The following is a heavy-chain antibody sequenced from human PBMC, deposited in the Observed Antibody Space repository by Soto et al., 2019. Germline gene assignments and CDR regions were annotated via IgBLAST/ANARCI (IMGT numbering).Heavy chain of an antibody. CDR2: ISSGGRNT. J-gene: IGHJ4*02. V-gene: IGHV3-48*02. Sequence: PGGSLRLSCTASGFMLSTYSMNWVRQAPGRGLEWIAYISSGGRNTYYADSVKGRLTISRDNAENSLYLHVVSLRDEDTAVYYCVRDRGNFDWLPLGYFALWGKGPLVTVSS. CDR3: VRDRGNFDWLPLGYFAL. CDR1: GFMLSTYS. D-gene: IGHD3-9*01.